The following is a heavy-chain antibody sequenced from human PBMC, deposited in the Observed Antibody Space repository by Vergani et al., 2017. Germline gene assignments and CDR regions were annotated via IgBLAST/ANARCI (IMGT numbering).Heavy chain of an antibody. J-gene: IGHJ3*02. V-gene: IGHV3-48*02. D-gene: IGHD1-1*01. CDR1: GFTFSSYS. CDR3: ARDHLDFWNDNYDAFDI. CDR2: ISSSSSTI. Sequence: EVQLVESGGGLVQPGGSLRLSCAASGFTFSSYSMNWVRQAPGKGLEWVSYISSSSSTIYYADSVKGRFTISRDNAKNSLYLQMNSLRDEDTAVYYCARDHLDFWNDNYDAFDIWGQGTMVTVSS.